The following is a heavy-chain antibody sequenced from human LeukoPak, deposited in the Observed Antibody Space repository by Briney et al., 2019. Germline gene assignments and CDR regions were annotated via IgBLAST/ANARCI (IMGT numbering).Heavy chain of an antibody. D-gene: IGHD2-15*01. CDR3: ASGFDSVVVGLYNWLDS. Sequence: VGSLRLSCAASGLTFSNNAMTWVRQAPGKGLEGVSSISGSGGDTYYADSVQGRFAISRDNSRTTLYLQMNSLRAEDTAIYYCASGFDSVVVGLYNWLDSWGQETLVTVSS. V-gene: IGHV3-23*01. CDR1: GLTFSNNA. CDR2: ISGSGGDT. J-gene: IGHJ5*01.